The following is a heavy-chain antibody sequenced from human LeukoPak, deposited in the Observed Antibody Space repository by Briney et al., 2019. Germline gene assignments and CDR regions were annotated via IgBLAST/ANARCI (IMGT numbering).Heavy chain of an antibody. Sequence: AEPMTFTWTASGGSISGYFWSWIRQPAGKGLEWIGLIHDNGDSNYNPSLKSRVTIAPDKSSNQASLKLTTVTAADTAVYSCARAPSGCGGTCPSDHWGPGTLVTVSS. V-gene: IGHV4-4*07. CDR3: ARAPSGCGGTCPSDH. D-gene: IGHD2-15*01. J-gene: IGHJ4*02. CDR2: IHDNGDS. CDR1: GGSISGYF.